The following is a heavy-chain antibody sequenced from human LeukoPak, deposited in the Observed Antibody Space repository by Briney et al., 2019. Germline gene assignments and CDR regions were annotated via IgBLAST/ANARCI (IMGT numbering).Heavy chain of an antibody. D-gene: IGHD6-13*01. Sequence: ASVKVSCKASGYTFTGYYMHWVRQAPGQGLEWMGWINPNSGGTNYAQKFQGRVTMTRDTSISTAYMELSRLRSDDTAVYYCARKQGYSSSWYFDYWGQRTLVTVSS. CDR1: GYTFTGYY. V-gene: IGHV1-2*02. CDR2: INPNSGGT. CDR3: ARKQGYSSSWYFDY. J-gene: IGHJ4*02.